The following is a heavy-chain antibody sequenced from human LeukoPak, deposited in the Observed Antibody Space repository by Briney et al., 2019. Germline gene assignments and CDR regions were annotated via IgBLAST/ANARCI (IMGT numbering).Heavy chain of an antibody. Sequence: SETLSLTCAVSGGSVNSGGFSWTWIRRPPGKGLEWIGYVYHTGNMYFNPSLEGRVTISLDTSKNQFSLELTSVTAADTAVYFCARGVEGYDVSGFYYDYWGQGTLVTVSS. D-gene: IGHD3-22*01. CDR2: VYHTGNM. CDR1: GGSVNSGGFS. V-gene: IGHV4-30-2*01. CDR3: ARGVEGYDVSGFYYDY. J-gene: IGHJ4*02.